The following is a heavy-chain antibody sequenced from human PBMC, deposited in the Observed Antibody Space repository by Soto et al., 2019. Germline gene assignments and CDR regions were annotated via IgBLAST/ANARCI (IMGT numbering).Heavy chain of an antibody. J-gene: IGHJ6*02. Sequence: ASVKVSCKASGYTFTSYGISWVRQAPGQGLEWMGWISAYNGNTNYAQKFQGWVTMTRDTSISTAYMELSRLRSDDTAVYYCARASGYSSGWYTRSYGMDVWGQGTTVTVSS. V-gene: IGHV1-18*01. D-gene: IGHD6-19*01. CDR2: ISAYNGNT. CDR1: GYTFTSYG. CDR3: ARASGYSSGWYTRSYGMDV.